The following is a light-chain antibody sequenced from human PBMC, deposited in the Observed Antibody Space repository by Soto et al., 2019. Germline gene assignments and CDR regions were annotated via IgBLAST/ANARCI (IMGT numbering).Light chain of an antibody. Sequence: DIQMTQSPSSLSASVGDRVTITCRASQSISSFLNWYQQKPGKAPKRLIYAASSLQSGVPSRFSGSGSGTEFTLTISRLQPEDFATYYCQHSYSAPRTFGQGTKVEIK. CDR3: QHSYSAPRT. CDR2: AAS. CDR1: QSISSF. J-gene: IGKJ1*01. V-gene: IGKV1-39*01.